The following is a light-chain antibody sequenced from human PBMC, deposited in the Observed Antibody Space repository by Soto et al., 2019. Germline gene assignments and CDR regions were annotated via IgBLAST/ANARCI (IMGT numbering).Light chain of an antibody. Sequence: QSALTQPPSVSGSPGQSVTISCTGTSSDVGSYNRVSWYQQPPGTAPKLMLYEVSNRPSGVPDRFSGSKSGNTASLTISGLQAEDEADYYCSSYTSSSIYVFGTGTKLTVL. CDR3: SSYTSSSIYV. CDR1: SSDVGSYNR. CDR2: EVS. J-gene: IGLJ1*01. V-gene: IGLV2-18*02.